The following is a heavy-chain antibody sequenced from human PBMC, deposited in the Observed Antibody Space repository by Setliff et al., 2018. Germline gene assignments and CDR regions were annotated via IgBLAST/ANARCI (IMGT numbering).Heavy chain of an antibody. J-gene: IGHJ6*02. CDR1: GGTFSSYT. D-gene: IGHD3-3*01. CDR3: ARAPLLFGVVIADGMDV. Sequence: ASVKVSCKASGGTFSSYTIGWVRQAPGLGLEWMGGIIPIVGMTNYQQKFQGRVTITADKSTSTAYMELNSLTSEDPAVYYCARAPLLFGVVIADGMDVWGQGTTVTVSS. V-gene: IGHV1-69*10. CDR2: IIPIVGMT.